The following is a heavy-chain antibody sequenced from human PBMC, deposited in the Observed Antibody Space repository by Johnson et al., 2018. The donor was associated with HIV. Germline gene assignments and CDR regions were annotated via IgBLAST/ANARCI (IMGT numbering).Heavy chain of an antibody. CDR2: ITWNNGSI. Sequence: VQLVESGGGLVQPGRSLRLSCAASGFTFDDYAMHWVRQAPGKGPEWVSGITWNNGSIGYADSVKGRFTISRDNAKNSLYLQMKSLRPEDTAVYYCARVAYYYDTSGYLTRRRAFDVWGQGTMVTVSS. CDR3: ARVAYYYDTSGYLTRRRAFDV. D-gene: IGHD3-22*01. J-gene: IGHJ3*01. CDR1: GFTFDDYA. V-gene: IGHV3-9*01.